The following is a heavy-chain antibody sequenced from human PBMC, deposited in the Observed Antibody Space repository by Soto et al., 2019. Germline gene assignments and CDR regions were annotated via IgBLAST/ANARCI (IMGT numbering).Heavy chain of an antibody. CDR1: GFPFNDYY. J-gene: IGHJ4*02. CDR3: VRGGGGGLFEH. Sequence: PGGSLRLSCATSGFPFNDYYMTWIRQAPGKGLEWLSHISPKSTLRNYADSVKGRFTISRDNTESSLFLQMNSLGVDDTAVYSCVRGGGGGLFEHWGQGVLVTVS. D-gene: IGHD2-21*01. V-gene: IGHV3-11*06. CDR2: ISPKSTLR.